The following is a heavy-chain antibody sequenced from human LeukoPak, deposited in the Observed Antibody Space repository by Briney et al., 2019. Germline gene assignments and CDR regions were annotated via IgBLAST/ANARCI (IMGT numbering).Heavy chain of an antibody. J-gene: IGHJ4*02. V-gene: IGHV1-58*02. Sequence: SVKVSCKASGFTFTSSAMQWVRQARGQRLEWIGWIVVGSGNTNYAQKFQERVTITRDMSTSTAYMELSSLRSEDTAVYYCARGRTAMVYFDYWGQGTLVTVSS. D-gene: IGHD5-18*01. CDR3: ARGRTAMVYFDY. CDR1: GFTFTSSA. CDR2: IVVGSGNT.